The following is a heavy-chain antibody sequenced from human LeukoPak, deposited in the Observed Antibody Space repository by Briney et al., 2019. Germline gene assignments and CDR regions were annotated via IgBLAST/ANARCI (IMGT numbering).Heavy chain of an antibody. CDR1: GFSFSSSW. V-gene: IGHV3-74*01. Sequence: GGSLRLSCAASGFSFSSSWMHWVRQAPGTGLVWVSRINSDGSTTNYADSVKGRFTISRDNAMSTLYLQMNSLRAGDTAVYYCFTLQRPFDRWGQGTLVTVSS. J-gene: IGHJ5*02. CDR3: FTLQRPFDR. CDR2: INSDGSTT.